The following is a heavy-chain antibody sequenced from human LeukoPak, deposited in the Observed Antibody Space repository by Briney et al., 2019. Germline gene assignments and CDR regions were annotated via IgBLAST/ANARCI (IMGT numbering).Heavy chain of an antibody. CDR3: ARDQWGYYDSSGYYYFDY. D-gene: IGHD3-22*01. V-gene: IGHV4-4*07. CDR2: IYTSGST. J-gene: IGHJ4*02. CDR1: GGSISSYY. Sequence: PSETLSLTCTVSGGSISSYYWSWIRQPAGKGLEWVGRIYTSGSTNYNPSLKSRVTMSLDTSKNQFSLKLSSVTAADTAVYYCARDQWGYYDSSGYYYFDYWGQGTLVTVSS.